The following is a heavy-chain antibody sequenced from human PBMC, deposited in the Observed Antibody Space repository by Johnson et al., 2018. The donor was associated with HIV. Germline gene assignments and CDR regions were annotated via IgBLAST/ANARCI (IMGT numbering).Heavy chain of an antibody. V-gene: IGHV3-30-3*01. J-gene: IGHJ3*02. D-gene: IGHD2-21*01. CDR1: GFTFSSYA. CDR3: AKGEGYCGGDCLDTFDI. Sequence: QVQLVESGGGVVQPGRSLRLSCAASGFTFSSYAMHWVRQAPGKGLEWVAVISYDGSNKYYADSVKGRFTISRDNSKNTLYLQMNSLRAEDTAVYYCAKGEGYCGGDCLDTFDIWGQGTMVTVSS. CDR2: ISYDGSNK.